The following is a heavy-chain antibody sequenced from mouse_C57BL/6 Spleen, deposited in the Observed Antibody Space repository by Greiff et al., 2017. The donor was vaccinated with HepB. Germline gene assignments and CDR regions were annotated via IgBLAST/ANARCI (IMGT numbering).Heavy chain of an antibody. V-gene: IGHV5-6*01. CDR3: ARHLGDYYFDY. J-gene: IGHJ2*01. CDR2: ISSGGSYT. D-gene: IGHD4-1*01. CDR1: GFTFSSYG. Sequence: EVNVVESGGDLVKPGGSLKLSCAASGFTFSSYGMSWVRQTPDKRLEWVATISSGGSYTYYPDSVKGRFTISRDNAKNTLYLQMSSLKSEDTAMYYCARHLGDYYFDYWGQGTTLTVSS.